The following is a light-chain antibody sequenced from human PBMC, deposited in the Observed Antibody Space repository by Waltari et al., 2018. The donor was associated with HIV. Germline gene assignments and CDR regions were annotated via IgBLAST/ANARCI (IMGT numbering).Light chain of an antibody. V-gene: IGLV1-47*01. Sequence: QSFLTQPPSASETPGQTCTSSFSGGSSNTDNDTLYWYQQLPGMTPKLLIYKNFLRPSGVRDRFAASKSGTSASLTISGLRSADEADYYCVGWDSSLSAYVFGAGTKVAVL. CDR3: VGWDSSLSAYV. CDR2: KNF. CDR1: SSNTDNDT. J-gene: IGLJ1*01.